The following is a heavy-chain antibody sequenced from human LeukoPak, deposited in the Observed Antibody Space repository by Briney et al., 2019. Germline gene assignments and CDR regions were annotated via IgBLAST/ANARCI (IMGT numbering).Heavy chain of an antibody. V-gene: IGHV4-39*01. D-gene: IGHD6-6*01. CDR2: VYNGGST. J-gene: IGHJ4*02. CDR3: ARLGSSSGRYYFDY. Sequence: SETLSLTCTVSGGSISSSRYHWGWIRQPPGKGLEWSGSVYNGGSTYYNPSLESRVTVSVDTSKNQFSLKLSSVTAADTAIYYCARLGSSSGRYYFDYWGQGTLVTVSS. CDR1: GGSISSSRYH.